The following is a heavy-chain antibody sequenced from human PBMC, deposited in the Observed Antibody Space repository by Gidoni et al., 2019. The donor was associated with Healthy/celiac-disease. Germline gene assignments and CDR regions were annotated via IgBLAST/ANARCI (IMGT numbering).Heavy chain of an antibody. CDR2: INHSGRT. CDR1: GRAVSGYY. Sequence: VQPQQRGAGLLKLSETLSRTRAVCGRAVSGYYWSWLRQPPGTGLVWIGEINHSGRTHYNPSLKSRVTISVDTSKNQFSLMLSSVTAADTAVYYCARGVAAAGKDYFQHWGQGTLVTVSS. J-gene: IGHJ1*01. V-gene: IGHV4-34*01. CDR3: ARGVAAAGKDYFQH. D-gene: IGHD6-13*01.